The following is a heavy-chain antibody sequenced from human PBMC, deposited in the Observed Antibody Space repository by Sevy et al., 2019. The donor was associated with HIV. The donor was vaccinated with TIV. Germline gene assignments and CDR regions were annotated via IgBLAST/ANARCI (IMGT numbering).Heavy chain of an antibody. CDR2: VSYDGSHK. CDR1: GCAFSNYA. V-gene: IGHV3-30*03. CDR3: ATDGSY. D-gene: IGHD2-2*03. J-gene: IGHJ4*02. Sequence: GGSLRLSCKASGCAFSNYAVHWVRQAPRKGLEWVAVVSYDGSHKFYTDFVKGRFTISRDNSKSTMYLEMSDLRVGDTAVYYCATDGSYWGRGTLVTVSS.